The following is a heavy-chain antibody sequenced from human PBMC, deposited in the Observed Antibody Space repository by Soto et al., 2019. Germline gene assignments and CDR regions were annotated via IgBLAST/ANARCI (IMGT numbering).Heavy chain of an antibody. Sequence: GASVKVSCKASGYTFTSYGISWVRQAPGQGLEWIGWINAYSGNAGYAQKLRGRVTMTTDASISTAHMELSGLLAEDSALYYCARARGYTPGPDPFYFDSWGQGTLVTVSS. V-gene: IGHV1-18*01. CDR1: GYTFTSYG. CDR3: ARARGYTPGPDPFYFDS. D-gene: IGHD5-12*01. J-gene: IGHJ4*02. CDR2: INAYSGNA.